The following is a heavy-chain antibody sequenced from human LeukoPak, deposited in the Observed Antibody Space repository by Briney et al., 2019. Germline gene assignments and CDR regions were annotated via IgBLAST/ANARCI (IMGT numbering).Heavy chain of an antibody. V-gene: IGHV3-66*01. CDR3: ARAIFYSTDDAFDI. CDR2: IYSGGST. Sequence: GGSLRLSCAASGFTVSSNYMSWVRQAPGKGLEWVSVIYSGGSTYYADSVKGRFTISRDNSKNTLYLQMNSLRAEDTAVYYCARAIFYSTDDAFDIWGQGTMVTVSS. D-gene: IGHD6-13*01. CDR1: GFTVSSNY. J-gene: IGHJ3*02.